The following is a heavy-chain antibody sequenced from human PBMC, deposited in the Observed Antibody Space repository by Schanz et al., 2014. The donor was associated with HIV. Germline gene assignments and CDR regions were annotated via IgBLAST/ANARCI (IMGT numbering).Heavy chain of an antibody. CDR2: INPSGGRT. CDR1: GFTLTSYY. J-gene: IGHJ5*02. D-gene: IGHD6-13*01. CDR3: ARRGPIAAIDFSLDP. V-gene: IGHV1-46*01. Sequence: QVQLVQSGPEVKKPGASVRVSCKASGFTLTSYYIHWVRQAPGQGLEWMGIINPSGGRTNYAQKFQGRLTLTRDTSTNTVYMELTSLRSDDTAVYYCARRGPIAAIDFSLDPWGQGTLVTVSS.